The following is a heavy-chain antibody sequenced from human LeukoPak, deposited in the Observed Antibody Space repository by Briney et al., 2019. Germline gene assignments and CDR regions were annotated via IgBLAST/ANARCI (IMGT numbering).Heavy chain of an antibody. V-gene: IGHV3-49*03. J-gene: IGHJ4*02. CDR1: GFTFGDYA. CDR2: IRSKAYGETA. D-gene: IGHD1-1*01. CDR3: TRDRGAYNLYDY. Sequence: GGSLRLSCTASGFTFGDYAMSWIRQAPGRGLEWVGFIRSKAYGETADYAASVKGRFTISRDDSKAIAYLQMNSLKTEDTAVYHCTRDRGAYNLYDYWGQGTLVTVSS.